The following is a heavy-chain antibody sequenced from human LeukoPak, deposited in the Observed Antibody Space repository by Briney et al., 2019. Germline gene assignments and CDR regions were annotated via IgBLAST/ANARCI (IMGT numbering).Heavy chain of an antibody. CDR1: GFTFSSYA. Sequence: GGSLRLSCAASGFTFSSYAINWVRQAPGKGLEWVSVISGSGGNTYYADSVKGRFTISRDNSKNTLYLQMNSLRVDDTAVYYCAKDLKREPDWGQGTLVTVSS. J-gene: IGHJ4*02. CDR2: ISGSGGNT. D-gene: IGHD1-14*01. V-gene: IGHV3-23*01. CDR3: AKDLKREPD.